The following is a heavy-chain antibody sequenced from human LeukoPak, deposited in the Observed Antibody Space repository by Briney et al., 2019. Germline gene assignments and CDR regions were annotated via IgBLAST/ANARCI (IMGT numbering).Heavy chain of an antibody. Sequence: GGSLRLSCAASGFTFSSYSMNWVRQAPGKGLEWVSSISSSSSYIYYADSVKGRFTISRDNAKNSLYLQMNSLRAEDTAVYCCAREGDGYNSPFDYWGQGTLVTVSS. CDR2: ISSSSSYI. V-gene: IGHV3-21*01. CDR3: AREGDGYNSPFDY. D-gene: IGHD5-24*01. CDR1: GFTFSSYS. J-gene: IGHJ4*02.